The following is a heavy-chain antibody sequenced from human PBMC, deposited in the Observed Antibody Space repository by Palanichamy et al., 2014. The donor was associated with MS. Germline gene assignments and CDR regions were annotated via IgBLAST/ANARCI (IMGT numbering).Heavy chain of an antibody. J-gene: IGHJ4*02. D-gene: IGHD6-19*01. V-gene: IGHV4-34*01. CDR2: LNPSGRT. CDR3: ARPDVQWLAFEY. Sequence: QVQLQQWGAGLLKPSETLSLTCAVYGGSFSGYNWSWIRQPPGKGLEWIGELNPSGRTNYNPSLKSRVTISADTSKNQFSLKVSSVTAADTAVYYCARPDVQWLAFEYWGQGTLVTISS. CDR1: GGSFSGYN.